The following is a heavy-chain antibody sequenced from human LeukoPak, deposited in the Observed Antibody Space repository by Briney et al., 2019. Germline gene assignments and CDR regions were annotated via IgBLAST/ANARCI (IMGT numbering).Heavy chain of an antibody. CDR1: GFTVSSNY. CDR3: AKDRPEVIPYTWILFFY. CDR2: ISGSGGST. J-gene: IGHJ4*02. Sequence: PGGSLRLSCAASGFTVSSNYMSWVRQAPGKGLEWVSAISGSGGSTYYADSVKGRFTSSRDNSKNTLYLQMNSLRAEDTAVYYCAKDRPEVIPYTWILFFYWGQGTLVTVSS. V-gene: IGHV3-23*01. D-gene: IGHD5-18*01.